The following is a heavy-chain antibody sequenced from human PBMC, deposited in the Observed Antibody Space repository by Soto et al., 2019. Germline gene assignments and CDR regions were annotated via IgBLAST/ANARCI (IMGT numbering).Heavy chain of an antibody. V-gene: IGHV3-30*18. J-gene: IGHJ6*02. Sequence: QVQLVESGGGVVQPGRSLRLSCAASGFTFSTYVMHWVRQAPGKGLEWVAVISYDGSNKYYADSVKGRFTISRDNSKNTLYLQMNSLRAEDTAVYYCAKDLRVPAAIGYGMDVWGQGTTVTVSS. CDR1: GFTFSTYV. CDR3: AKDLRVPAAIGYGMDV. CDR2: ISYDGSNK. D-gene: IGHD2-2*01.